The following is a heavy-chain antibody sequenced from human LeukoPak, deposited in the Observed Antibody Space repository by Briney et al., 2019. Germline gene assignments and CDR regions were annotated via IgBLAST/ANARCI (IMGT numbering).Heavy chain of an antibody. Sequence: GGSLRLSCAASGFTFSSYAMHWVRQAPGKGLEWVAVISYDGSNKYYADSVKGRFTISRDNSKNTLYLQMNSLRAEDTAVYYCANLVVAATNDYWGQGTLVTVSS. V-gene: IGHV3-30*04. CDR1: GFTFSSYA. CDR2: ISYDGSNK. J-gene: IGHJ4*02. CDR3: ANLVVAATNDY. D-gene: IGHD2-15*01.